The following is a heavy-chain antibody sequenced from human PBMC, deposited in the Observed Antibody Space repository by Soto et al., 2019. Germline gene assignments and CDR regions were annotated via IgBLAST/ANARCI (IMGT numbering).Heavy chain of an antibody. J-gene: IGHJ2*01. CDR3: ARESHDILTGPPWVWYFDL. Sequence: QVQLQQWGAGPLRPLETLSLTCGVSGGSFSGYYWAWIRQSPGKGLEWIGEINDRGSINYNPSLKSLVSCSVDTSKTHYALKLRSVAAADTAVYYCARESHDILTGPPWVWYFDLWGRGTLVTVSS. CDR2: INDRGSI. D-gene: IGHD3-9*01. V-gene: IGHV4-34*01. CDR1: GGSFSGYY.